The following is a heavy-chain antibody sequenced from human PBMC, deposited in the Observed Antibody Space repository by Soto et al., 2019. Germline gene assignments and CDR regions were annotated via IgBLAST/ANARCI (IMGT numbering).Heavy chain of an antibody. D-gene: IGHD3-3*01. CDR3: AREYDFWSGYYYY. J-gene: IGHJ4*02. CDR1: GFTFSSYA. V-gene: IGHV3-30-3*01. Sequence: PGGSLRLSCAASGFTFSSYAMHWVRQAPGKGLEWVAVISYDGSNKYYADSVKGRFTISRDNSKNTLYLQMNSLRAEDTAVYYCAREYDFWSGYYYYWGQGTLVTVSS. CDR2: ISYDGSNK.